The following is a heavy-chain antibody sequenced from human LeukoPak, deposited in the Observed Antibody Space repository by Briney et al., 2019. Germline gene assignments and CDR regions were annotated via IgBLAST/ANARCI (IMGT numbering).Heavy chain of an antibody. Sequence: GGPLRLSCAASGFTFSNYWMSWVRQAPGKGLEWVANIKSDGSDKEYVDSVKGRFTISRDNAKDSLYLQMNSLKAEDTAVYFCARGVDTANFDYWGHGTLVTVSS. V-gene: IGHV3-7*01. CDR2: IKSDGSDK. J-gene: IGHJ4*01. CDR3: ARGVDTANFDY. D-gene: IGHD5-18*01. CDR1: GFTFSNYW.